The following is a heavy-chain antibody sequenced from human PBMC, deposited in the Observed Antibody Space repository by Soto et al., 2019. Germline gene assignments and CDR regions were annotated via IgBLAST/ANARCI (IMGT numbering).Heavy chain of an antibody. V-gene: IGHV3-53*01. CDR1: GFTVSSNF. D-gene: IGHD3-10*01. CDR2: SYSGGNS. Sequence: VQLVESGGGLMQPGGSLRLSCAASGFTVSSNFMTWVRQAPGKGLEWVSSSYSGGNSYYADSVKGRFTISRDDFKNTLYLQMNSLRAEDTAVYFCARGYGAGSYFSDYWGQGTLVTVSS. CDR3: ARGYGAGSYFSDY. J-gene: IGHJ4*02.